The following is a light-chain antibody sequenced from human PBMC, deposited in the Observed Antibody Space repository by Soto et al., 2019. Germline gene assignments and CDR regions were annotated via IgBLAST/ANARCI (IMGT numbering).Light chain of an antibody. CDR1: QSISRY. Sequence: DIQMTQSPSSLSASVGDRVTITSRASQSISRYLNWYQQKPGKAPELLIYATSNLQSEVPSRFSGSGSGPDFTLTVNTLQPEDFATYYCQQSYSTPFTFGGGTKVEIK. CDR3: QQSYSTPFT. J-gene: IGKJ4*01. CDR2: ATS. V-gene: IGKV1-39*01.